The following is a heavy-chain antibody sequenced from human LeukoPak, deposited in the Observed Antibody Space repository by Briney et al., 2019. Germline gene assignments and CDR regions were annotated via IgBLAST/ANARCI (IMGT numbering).Heavy chain of an antibody. CDR2: VSGSGGST. D-gene: IGHD3-10*01. CDR3: AVLRGDYFDY. Sequence: GGSLRLSCAASGFTVSSNYMSWVRQAPGKGLEWVSSVSGSGGSTYYADSVKGRFIISRDNSKNTLYLQMNSLRAEDTAIYYCAVLRGDYFDYWGQGTLVTVSS. CDR1: GFTVSSNY. J-gene: IGHJ4*02. V-gene: IGHV3-23*01.